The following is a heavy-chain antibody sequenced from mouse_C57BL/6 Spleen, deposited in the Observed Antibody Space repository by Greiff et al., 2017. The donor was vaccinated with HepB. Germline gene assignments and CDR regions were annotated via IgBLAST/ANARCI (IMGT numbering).Heavy chain of an antibody. D-gene: IGHD1-1*01. V-gene: IGHV14-4*01. CDR2: IDPENGDT. J-gene: IGHJ2*01. CDR3: PTGAQVVSY. Sequence: VQLQQSGAELVRPGASVKLSCTASGFNIKDDYMHWVKQRPEQGLEWIGWIDPENGDTEYASKFQGKATITADTSSTTAYLHLSSLTSSAPAVSYCPTGAQVVSYWGQGTTLTVSS. CDR1: GFNIKDDY.